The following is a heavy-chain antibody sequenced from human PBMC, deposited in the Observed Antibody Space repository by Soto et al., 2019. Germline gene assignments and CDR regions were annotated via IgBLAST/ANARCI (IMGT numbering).Heavy chain of an antibody. V-gene: IGHV1-69*14. Sequence: QVQLVQSGAEVKKPGSSVKVSCKASGGTFSTNDISWVRQAPGQGLEWMGGITPMFDTTKYGQNFQGRVTITADKSTTTAYMELSSLRSEDTAIYYCAQNLGTQIAAFWGQGTLVTVS. CDR2: ITPMFDTT. CDR1: GGTFSTND. CDR3: AQNLGTQIAAF. J-gene: IGHJ4*02. D-gene: IGHD2-15*01.